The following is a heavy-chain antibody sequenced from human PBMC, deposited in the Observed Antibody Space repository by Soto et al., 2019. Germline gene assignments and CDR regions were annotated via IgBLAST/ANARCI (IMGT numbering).Heavy chain of an antibody. Sequence: PGGSLRLSCAASGFSFSSYAMHWVRHAPGKGLEWVAVISYDGSNKYYADSVKGRFTISRDNSKNTLYLQMNSLRAEDTAAYYCARDGPYCTNGVCYVVPQWYYYYGMDVWGQGTTVTVSS. V-gene: IGHV3-30-3*01. D-gene: IGHD2-8*01. CDR1: GFSFSSYA. CDR3: ARDGPYCTNGVCYVVPQWYYYYGMDV. J-gene: IGHJ6*02. CDR2: ISYDGSNK.